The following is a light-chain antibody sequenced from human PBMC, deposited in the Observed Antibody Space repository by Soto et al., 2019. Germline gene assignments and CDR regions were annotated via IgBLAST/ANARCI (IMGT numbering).Light chain of an antibody. CDR2: KAS. V-gene: IGKV1-5*03. J-gene: IGKJ1*01. CDR3: QHYSASSPWT. Sequence: DIQMTQSPSTLSASVGDRVTITCRASQSVDVWLAWFQQKPGKAPKVLIHKASSLDSGVPSRFSGSGSGTAFTLPITRLLPDDVATTYCQHYSASSPWTFGQGTKVEIK. CDR1: QSVDVW.